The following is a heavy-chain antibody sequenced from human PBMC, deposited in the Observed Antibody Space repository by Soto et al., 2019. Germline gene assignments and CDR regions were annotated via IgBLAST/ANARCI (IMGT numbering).Heavy chain of an antibody. CDR3: ARDMLQQWLAFDY. D-gene: IGHD6-19*01. CDR2: ISYDGSNK. CDR1: GFTFRSYA. Sequence: GGSLRLSCAASGFTFRSYAMHWVRQAPGKGLEWVAVISYDGSNKYYADSVKGRFTISRDNSKNTLYLQMNSLRAEDTAVYYCARDMLQQWLAFDYWGQGTLVTVSS. V-gene: IGHV3-30-3*01. J-gene: IGHJ4*02.